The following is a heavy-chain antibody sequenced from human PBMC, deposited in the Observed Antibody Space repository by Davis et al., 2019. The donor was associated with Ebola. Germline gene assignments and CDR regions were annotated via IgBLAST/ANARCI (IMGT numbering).Heavy chain of an antibody. CDR3: AREAVFNAFDI. CDR1: GFTFSSYA. V-gene: IGHV3-48*04. Sequence: GESLKISCAASGFTFSSYAMSWVRQAPGKGLEWVSYISSSGSTIYYADSVKGRFTISRDNAKNSLYLQMNSLRAEDTAVYYCAREAVFNAFDIWGQGTMVTVSS. D-gene: IGHD2-15*01. CDR2: ISSSGSTI. J-gene: IGHJ3*02.